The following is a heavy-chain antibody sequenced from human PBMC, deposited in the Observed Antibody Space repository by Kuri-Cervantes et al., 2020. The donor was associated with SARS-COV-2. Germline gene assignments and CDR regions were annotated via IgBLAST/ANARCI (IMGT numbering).Heavy chain of an antibody. CDR2: INGSGGST. Sequence: GESPKISCAASGFTFSSYAMSWVPQAPGKGLDGVSAINGSGGSTYYADSVKGRFTISRDNSKKTLYLQMNSRSAEDTAVYYCAKGRIHHSDAFDIWGQGTMVTVSS. J-gene: IGHJ3*02. CDR3: AKGRIHHSDAFDI. D-gene: IGHD1-14*01. CDR1: GFTFSSYA. V-gene: IGHV3-23*01.